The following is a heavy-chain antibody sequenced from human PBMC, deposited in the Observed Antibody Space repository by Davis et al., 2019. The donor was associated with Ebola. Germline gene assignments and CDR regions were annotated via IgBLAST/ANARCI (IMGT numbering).Heavy chain of an antibody. Sequence: PSETLSLTCTVSGGSISSGGYYWSWIRQHPGKGLEWIGYIYYSGSTYYNPSLKSRVTISVDTSKNQFSLKLSSVTAADTAVYYCARGLISSWYPRPLDYWGQGTLVTVSS. V-gene: IGHV4-31*03. CDR2: IYYSGST. D-gene: IGHD6-13*01. CDR3: ARGLISSWYPRPLDY. CDR1: GGSISSGGYY. J-gene: IGHJ4*02.